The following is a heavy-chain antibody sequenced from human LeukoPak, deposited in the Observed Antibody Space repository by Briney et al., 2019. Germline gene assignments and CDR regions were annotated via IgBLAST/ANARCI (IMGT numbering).Heavy chain of an antibody. D-gene: IGHD6-19*01. CDR2: ISGSGGST. CDR3: AKIPAVAGTQPAGYYYYYMDV. J-gene: IGHJ6*03. CDR1: GFTFSSYA. V-gene: IGHV3-23*01. Sequence: QPGGSLRLSCAASGFTFSSYAMSWVRQAPGKGLDWVSAISGSGGSTYYADSVKGRFTISRDNSKNTLYLQMNSLRAEDTAVYYCAKIPAVAGTQPAGYYYYYMDVWGKGTTVTVSS.